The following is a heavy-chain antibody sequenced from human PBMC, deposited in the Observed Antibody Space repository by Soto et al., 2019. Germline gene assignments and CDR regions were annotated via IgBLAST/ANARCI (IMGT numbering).Heavy chain of an antibody. D-gene: IGHD6-13*01. V-gene: IGHV4-34*01. J-gene: IGHJ4*02. CDR2: INHSGST. Sequence: QVQLQQWGAGLLKPSETLSLTCAVYGGSFSGYYWSWIRQPPGKGLEWIGEINHSGSTNYNPSLKSRVTISVDTSKNQFSLKLSSVTAADTAVYYCARDQAAAGAFWYWGQGTLVTVSS. CDR3: ARDQAAAGAFWY. CDR1: GGSFSGYY.